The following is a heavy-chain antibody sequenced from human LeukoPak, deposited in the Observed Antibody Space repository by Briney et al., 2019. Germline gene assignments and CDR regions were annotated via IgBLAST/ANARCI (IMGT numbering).Heavy chain of an antibody. V-gene: IGHV3-21*06. CDR2: INSSSNYI. J-gene: IGHJ3*02. CDR1: GFYFNTYS. CDR3: ARGPKSDAFDI. Sequence: GGSLRLSCVASGFYFNTYSLNWVRRAPGKGLEWVASINSSSNYIRYADSMKGRVTISRDNAKNSLYLQMDSLRVDDTAVYYCARGPKSDAFDIWGQGTMVTVSS.